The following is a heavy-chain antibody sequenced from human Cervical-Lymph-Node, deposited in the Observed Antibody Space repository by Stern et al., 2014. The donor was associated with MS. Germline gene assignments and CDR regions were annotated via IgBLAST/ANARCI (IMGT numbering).Heavy chain of an antibody. J-gene: IGHJ4*02. CDR3: VRNQGGIAGS. D-gene: IGHD6-13*01. V-gene: IGHV1-69*01. CDR2: ISPLFRTT. CDR1: GGTFSSIE. Sequence: QVQLVQSGAEVKRPGSSMKVSCTTSGGTFSSIEISWVRQAPGQGLEWLGGISPLFRTTNYALKVQGRVTITADESTSTVNMELSRLRSEDTAVYYCVRNQGGIAGSWGQGTLVTVSS.